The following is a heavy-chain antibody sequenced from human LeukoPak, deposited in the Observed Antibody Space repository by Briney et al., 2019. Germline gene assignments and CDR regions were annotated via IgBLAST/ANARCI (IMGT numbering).Heavy chain of an antibody. J-gene: IGHJ3*02. Sequence: LETLSLTCAVFGGSFSGYYWSWIRQPPGKGLEWIGEVNHSGSTTYNPSLKSRVTISVDTSKNQFSLRLTSVTAADTAVYYCARPPTATKWGPFDIWGQGTMVTVSS. CDR3: ARPPTATKWGPFDI. V-gene: IGHV4-34*01. CDR1: GGSFSGYY. CDR2: VNHSGST. D-gene: IGHD4-17*01.